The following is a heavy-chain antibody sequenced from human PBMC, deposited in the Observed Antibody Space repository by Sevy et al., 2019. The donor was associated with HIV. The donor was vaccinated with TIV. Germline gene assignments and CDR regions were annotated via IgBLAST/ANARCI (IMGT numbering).Heavy chain of an antibody. J-gene: IGHJ6*02. V-gene: IGHV3-7*03. Sequence: GGSLRLSCAASGFTFSTYWMSWVRQAPGKGLEWVANIKKDGSEKYYVDSVKGRFTISRDNAKNSLHLQMKSLRAEDTAVYYCARDCSSTSCLWGLDVGGQGTTVTVSS. CDR2: IKKDGSEK. CDR3: ARDCSSTSCLWGLDV. D-gene: IGHD2-2*01. CDR1: GFTFSTYW.